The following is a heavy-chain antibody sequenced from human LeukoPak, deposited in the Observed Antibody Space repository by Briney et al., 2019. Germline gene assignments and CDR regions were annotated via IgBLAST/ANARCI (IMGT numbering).Heavy chain of an antibody. CDR2: IYYSGST. J-gene: IGHJ3*02. CDR3: ARVGTVTTDDAFDI. V-gene: IGHV4-59*01. CDR1: GGSISSYY. D-gene: IGHD4-17*01. Sequence: PSETLSLTCTVSGGSISSYYWSWIRQPPGKGLEWIGYIYYSGSTNYNPSLKSRVTISVDTSKNQFSLKLSSVTAADTAVYYCARVGTVTTDDAFDIWGQGTMVTVSS.